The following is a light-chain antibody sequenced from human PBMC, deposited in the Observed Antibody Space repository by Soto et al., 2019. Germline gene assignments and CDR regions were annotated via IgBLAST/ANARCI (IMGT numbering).Light chain of an antibody. Sequence: EIMMTQSPATLSLSPGERAALSCRASQSINSELAWYQQKPGQPPRLLIYGASTRATGVPARFTGSESGSEFTLTISGLQSEDFAVYYCQQGHNWPLTFGRGTRLEI. CDR1: QSINSE. CDR3: QQGHNWPLT. V-gene: IGKV3-15*01. J-gene: IGKJ2*01. CDR2: GAS.